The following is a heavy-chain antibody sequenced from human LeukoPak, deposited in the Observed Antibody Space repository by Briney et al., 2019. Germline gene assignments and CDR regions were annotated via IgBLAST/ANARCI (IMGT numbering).Heavy chain of an antibody. D-gene: IGHD3-22*01. CDR2: INSKTDSGTT. V-gene: IGHV3-15*01. J-gene: IGHJ3*02. Sequence: PGGSLRLSCAASGFTFSNAWMSWVRQAPGKGLEWVGRINSKTDSGTTDYAAPVKGRFTISRDDSKNTLYLQMNSLKTEDTAVYYCTTDRRITMIVVDELYTGADRKARRYSTWTDAFDIWGQGTMVTVSS. CDR3: TTDRRITMIVVDELYTGADRKARRYSTWTDAFDI. CDR1: GFTFSNAW.